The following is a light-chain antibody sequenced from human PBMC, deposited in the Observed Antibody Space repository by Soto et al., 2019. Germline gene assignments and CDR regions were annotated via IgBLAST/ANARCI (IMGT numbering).Light chain of an antibody. CDR1: QSVSSSY. Sequence: EIVLTQSPGTLSLSPGERATLSCRASQSVSSSYLAWYQQKPGQAPRLLIYGASSRATGIPDRFSGSGSGTDFTLTISRLAPEDFAVYYCQQHSHWPPWTFGQGTKVDIK. V-gene: IGKV3D-20*02. CDR3: QQHSHWPPWT. CDR2: GAS. J-gene: IGKJ1*01.